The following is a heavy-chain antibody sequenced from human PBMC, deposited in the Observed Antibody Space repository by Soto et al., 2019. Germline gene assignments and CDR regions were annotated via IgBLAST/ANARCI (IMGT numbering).Heavy chain of an antibody. V-gene: IGHV3-66*01. CDR3: ARDHTDFWSGYDAFDI. CDR2: IYSGGST. D-gene: IGHD3-3*01. CDR1: GFTVSSSY. Sequence: EMQLVESGGGLVQPGGSLRLSCAASGFTVSSSYMSWVRQAPGKGLEWVSGIYSGGSTKYADSVKGRFTISRDNSKNTLYLQMNSLRAEDTAVYFCARDHTDFWSGYDAFDIWGQGTMVTVSS. J-gene: IGHJ3*02.